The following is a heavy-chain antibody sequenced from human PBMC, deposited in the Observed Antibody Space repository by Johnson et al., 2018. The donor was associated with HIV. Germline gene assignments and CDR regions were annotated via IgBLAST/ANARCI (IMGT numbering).Heavy chain of an antibody. CDR2: ISYDGSNK. D-gene: IGHD3-22*01. V-gene: IGHV3-30*01. Sequence: QVQLVESGGGVVQPGRSLRLSCAASGFTFSSYAMHWVRQAPGKGLEWVAVISYDGSNKYYADSMKGRFTISRDNSKNTLYLQMNSLRAEDTAVYYCAKVALDYYDSSEFSLRPFDIWGQGTMVTVSA. J-gene: IGHJ3*02. CDR3: AKVALDYYDSSEFSLRPFDI. CDR1: GFTFSSYA.